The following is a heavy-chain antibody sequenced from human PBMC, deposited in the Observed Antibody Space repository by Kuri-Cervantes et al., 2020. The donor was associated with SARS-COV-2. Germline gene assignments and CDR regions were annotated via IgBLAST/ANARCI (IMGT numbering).Heavy chain of an antibody. J-gene: IGHJ4*02. CDR2: TYPSGHT. CDR3: ARGAEGSPFDY. V-gene: IGHV4-30-2*06. Sequence: SETLSLTCAVSGGSISSGGYSWSWIRQSPGKGLEWIGYTYPSGHTYYHPSLRSRVTISLDTSQNHFSLKLNSVTAADTAVYYCARGAEGSPFDYWGQGTLVTVSS. D-gene: IGHD6-13*01. CDR1: GGSISSGGYS.